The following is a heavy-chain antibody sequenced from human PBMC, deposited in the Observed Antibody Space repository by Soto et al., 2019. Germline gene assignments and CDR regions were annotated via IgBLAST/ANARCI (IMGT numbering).Heavy chain of an antibody. CDR3: ARDRINLPEITTVTIFDY. V-gene: IGHV1-69*12. CDR1: GGTFSSYA. CDR2: ISPIFGTA. D-gene: IGHD4-17*01. J-gene: IGHJ4*02. Sequence: QVQLVQSGAEVKKPGSSVKVSCKASGGTFSSYAISWVRQAPGQGLEWMGGISPIFGTANYAQKFQGRVTITADESTSTAYMELSRLRYEDTAVYYCARDRINLPEITTVTIFDYWGQGTLVTVSS.